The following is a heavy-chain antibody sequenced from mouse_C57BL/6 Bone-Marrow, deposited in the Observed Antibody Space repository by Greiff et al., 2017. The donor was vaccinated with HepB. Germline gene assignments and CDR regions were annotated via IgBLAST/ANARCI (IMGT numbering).Heavy chain of an antibody. D-gene: IGHD1-1*01. V-gene: IGHV1-4*01. J-gene: IGHJ3*01. Sequence: QVQLQQSGAELARPGASVPMSCKASGYTFTSYTMPWVKQRPGQGLEWIEYINPSSGYTKYNQKFKDKATLTADKSSSTAYMQLSSLTSEDSAVYYCASRSSYVGGQGTLVTVSA. CDR1: GYTFTSYT. CDR3: ASRSSYV. CDR2: INPSSGYT.